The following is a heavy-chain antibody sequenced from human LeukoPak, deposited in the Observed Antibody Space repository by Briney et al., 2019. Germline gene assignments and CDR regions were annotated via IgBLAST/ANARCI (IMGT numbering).Heavy chain of an antibody. Sequence: PGGTLRLSCAASGFTFSGYGMHWVRQAPGKGLEWVTFIRYDGSNHNYADSVKGRFTISRDNFKNTLYLQMSSLRPEDTALYYCAKDLAWGFDYWGQGTPVTVSS. J-gene: IGHJ4*02. V-gene: IGHV3-30*02. CDR2: IRYDGSNH. CDR1: GFTFSGYG. D-gene: IGHD7-27*01. CDR3: AKDLAWGFDY.